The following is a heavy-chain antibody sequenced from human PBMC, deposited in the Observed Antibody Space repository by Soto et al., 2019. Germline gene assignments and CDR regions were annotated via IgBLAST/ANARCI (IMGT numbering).Heavy chain of an antibody. V-gene: IGHV2-5*02. D-gene: IGHD3-3*01. J-gene: IGHJ4*02. CDR2: IYWDDDK. CDR3: AHRVLRTVFGLVTTTAIYFDF. Sequence: QITLNESGPTVVRPTETLTLTCRFSGFSLTTSGVGVGWIRQSPGKAPECLALIYWDDDKRYSASLKRRLTITKDTSKNQVVLTVSDVDPTDTSTYYCAHRVLRTVFGLVTTTAIYFDFWGQGTPVAVSS. CDR1: GFSLTTSGVG.